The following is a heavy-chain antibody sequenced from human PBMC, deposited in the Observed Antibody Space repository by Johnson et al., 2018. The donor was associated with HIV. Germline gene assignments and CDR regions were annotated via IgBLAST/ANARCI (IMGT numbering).Heavy chain of an antibody. CDR3: TRDVNYRDCSSTSCSDAFHI. Sequence: QVQLVESGGGVVQPGRSLRLSCAASGFTFSDYYMSWIRQAPGKGLEWVSYISSSGSTIYYADSVKGRFTISRDNAKNSLHLQMNSLRGEDTAVYSCTRDVNYRDCSSTSCSDAFHIWGQGTMVTVSS. D-gene: IGHD2-2*01. V-gene: IGHV3-11*04. CDR2: ISSSGSTI. CDR1: GFTFSDYY. J-gene: IGHJ3*02.